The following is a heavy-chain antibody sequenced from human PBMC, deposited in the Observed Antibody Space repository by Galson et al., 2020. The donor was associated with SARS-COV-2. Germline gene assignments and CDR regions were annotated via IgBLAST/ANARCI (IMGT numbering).Heavy chain of an antibody. V-gene: IGHV3-11*01. Sequence: NSGGSLRLSCATSGFTFSDYYMSWIRQAPGKGLEWVSYISSSGSTIYYADSVKCRFTISRDNAKNPLYLQMNSLRAEDTAVDYCAQMDFWSGYYFDYWGQGTLVTVAS. J-gene: IGHJ4*02. CDR1: GFTFSDYY. D-gene: IGHD3-3*01. CDR3: AQMDFWSGYYFDY. CDR2: ISSSGSTI.